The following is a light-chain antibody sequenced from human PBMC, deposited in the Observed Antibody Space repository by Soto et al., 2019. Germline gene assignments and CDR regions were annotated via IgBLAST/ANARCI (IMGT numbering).Light chain of an antibody. V-gene: IGKV3-15*01. J-gene: IGKJ1*01. CDR3: QQYDNWPTT. Sequence: EIVMTQSPATLSVSPGERATLSCRASQSVNRNLAWYQQKPGQAPSLLIYGASTRATGNPARFSGSGSGTDFTLTISSLQSEDFAVYYCQQYDNWPTTFGQGTKVEI. CDR2: GAS. CDR1: QSVNRN.